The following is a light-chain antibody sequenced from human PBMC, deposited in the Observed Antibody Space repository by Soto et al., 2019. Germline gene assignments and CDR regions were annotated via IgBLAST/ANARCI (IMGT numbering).Light chain of an antibody. CDR1: QSISRY. Sequence: VLAQSPHTLTLSPGESNTLSPRASQSISRYLAWYQQQPGQAPRLLIYAASSRATGIPDRFSGSGSGTDFTLTISSLEPEEFAVDYCQQRSNWITFGQGTQLEIK. J-gene: IGKJ5*01. CDR3: QQRSNWIT. V-gene: IGKV3-11*01. CDR2: AAS.